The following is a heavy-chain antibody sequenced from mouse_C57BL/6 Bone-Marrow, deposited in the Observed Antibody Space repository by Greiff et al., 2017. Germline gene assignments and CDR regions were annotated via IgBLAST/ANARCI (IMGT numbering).Heavy chain of an antibody. J-gene: IGHJ4*01. CDR3: ARWGCNYAMDY. CDR1: GYTFTDYY. V-gene: IGHV1-76*01. Sequence: QVQLQQSGAELVRPGASVKLSCKASGYTFTDYYINWVKQRPGQGLEWIARIYPGSGNTYYNEKFKGKATLTAEKSSSTAYMQLSSLTSEDSAVYFCARWGCNYAMDYWGQGTSVTVSS. CDR2: IYPGSGNT.